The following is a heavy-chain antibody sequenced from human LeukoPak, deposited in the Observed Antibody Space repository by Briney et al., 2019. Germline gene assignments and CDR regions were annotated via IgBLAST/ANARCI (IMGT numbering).Heavy chain of an antibody. CDR1: GFTFSSYG. V-gene: IGHV3-30*18. CDR2: ISYDGSNK. J-gene: IGHJ4*02. CDR3: AKDETMVRGVTPGPDY. D-gene: IGHD3-10*01. Sequence: PGGSLRLSCAASGFTFSSYGMYWVRQAPGKGLEWVAVISYDGSNKYYADSVKGRFTISRDNSKNTLYLQMNSLRAEDTAVYYCAKDETMVRGVTPGPDYWGQGTLVTVSS.